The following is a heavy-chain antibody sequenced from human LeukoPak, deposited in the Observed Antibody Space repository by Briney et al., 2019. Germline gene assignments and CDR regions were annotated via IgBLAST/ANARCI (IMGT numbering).Heavy chain of an antibody. J-gene: IGHJ6*02. CDR2: INHSGST. Sequence: SETLSLTCAVYGGSFSGYYWSWIRQPPGKGLEWIGEINHSGSTNYNPSLKSRVTISVDTSKNQFSLKLSSVTAADTAVYCCARAGYSTYYGMDVWGQGTTVTVSS. CDR3: ARAGYSTYYGMDV. V-gene: IGHV4-34*01. CDR1: GGSFSGYY. D-gene: IGHD6-13*01.